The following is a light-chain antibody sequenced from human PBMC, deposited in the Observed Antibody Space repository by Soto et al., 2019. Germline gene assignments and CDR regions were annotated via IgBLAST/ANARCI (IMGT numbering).Light chain of an antibody. V-gene: IGKV3-20*01. CDR3: QHYYNSWT. CDR1: QSVAANY. Sequence: VVWTQAPGTLSLSPGERATLSCRASQSVAANYLAWYQQKRGQAPRLLIYGASSRATGIPDRFSGSGSGTDFTLTISSLQAEDVAVYYCQHYYNSWTFGQGTKVDI. J-gene: IGKJ1*01. CDR2: GAS.